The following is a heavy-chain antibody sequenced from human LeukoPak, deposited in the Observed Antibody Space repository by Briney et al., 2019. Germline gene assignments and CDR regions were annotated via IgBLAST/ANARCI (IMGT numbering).Heavy chain of an antibody. D-gene: IGHD3-10*01. CDR1: GGSISSSNW. J-gene: IGHJ4*02. CDR2: IYYSGST. CDR3: ARTLITTVRGVIRGYYFDY. V-gene: IGHV4-4*02. Sequence: SETLSLTCAVSGGSISSSNWWTWVRQPPGKGLEWIGYIYYSGSTNYNPSLKSRLTISVDTSKNQFSLRLSSVTAADTAVYYCARTLITTVRGVIRGYYFDYWGQGTLVTVSS.